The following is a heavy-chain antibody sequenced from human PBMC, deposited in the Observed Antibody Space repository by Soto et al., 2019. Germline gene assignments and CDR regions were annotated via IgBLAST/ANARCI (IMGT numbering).Heavy chain of an antibody. CDR3: ARGIGGWFGVAYYYGMDV. J-gene: IGHJ6*02. D-gene: IGHD3-10*01. Sequence: QVQLVQSGAEVKKPGASVKVSCKASGYTFTSYGISWGRQAPGQGLEWMGWISPYNGNTNYAQKLQGRVTMTTDTCTSTAYMDLRSLRSDDTAVYYCARGIGGWFGVAYYYGMDVWGQGTTVTVSS. CDR2: ISPYNGNT. V-gene: IGHV1-18*01. CDR1: GYTFTSYG.